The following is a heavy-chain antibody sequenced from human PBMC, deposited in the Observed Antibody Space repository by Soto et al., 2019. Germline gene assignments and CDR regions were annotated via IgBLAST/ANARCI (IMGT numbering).Heavy chain of an antibody. CDR1: GWSFSGYY. V-gene: IGHV4-34*01. J-gene: IGHJ1*01. CDR3: ARAEYCTNGVCSLLRKGYFQH. D-gene: IGHD2-8*01. CDR2: INHSGST. Sequence: PSETLSLTCTVYGWSFSGYYWSWIRQPPGKGLEWIGEINHSGSTNYNPSLKSRVTISVDTSKNQFSLKLSSVTAADTAVYYCARAEYCTNGVCSLLRKGYFQHWGQGTLVTV.